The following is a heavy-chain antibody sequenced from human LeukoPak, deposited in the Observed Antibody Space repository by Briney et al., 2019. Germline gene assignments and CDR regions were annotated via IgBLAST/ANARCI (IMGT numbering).Heavy chain of an antibody. CDR3: ARDDDLVYYFDY. Sequence: GGSLRLSCAVSGFTVSSSYMSWVRQAPGKGLEWVSSISSSSSYIYYADSVKGRFTISRDDAKNSLYLQMNSLRAEDTAVYYCARDDDLVYYFDYWGQGTLVTVSS. V-gene: IGHV3-21*01. CDR2: ISSSSSYI. D-gene: IGHD1-1*01. CDR1: GFTVSSSY. J-gene: IGHJ4*02.